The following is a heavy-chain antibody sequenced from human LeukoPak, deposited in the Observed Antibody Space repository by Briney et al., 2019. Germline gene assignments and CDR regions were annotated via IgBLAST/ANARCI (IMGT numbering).Heavy chain of an antibody. V-gene: IGHV4-39*01. D-gene: IGHD3-22*01. CDR1: GGSISSSSYY. J-gene: IGHJ4*02. CDR2: SYYSGST. Sequence: SETLSLTCTVSGGSISSSSYYWGWIRQPPGKGLEWIGSSYYSGSTYYNPSLKSRVTISVDTSKNQFSLKLSSVTAADTAVYYCARRGDSSGTLPSGFDYWGQGTLVTVSS. CDR3: ARRGDSSGTLPSGFDY.